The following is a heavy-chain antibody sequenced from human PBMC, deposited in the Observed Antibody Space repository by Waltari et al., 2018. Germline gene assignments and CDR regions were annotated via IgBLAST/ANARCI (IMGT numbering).Heavy chain of an antibody. CDR2: ISSSSIYI. Sequence: EVQLVESGGGLVKPGGYLRLSCAASGFTFSSTSMNWVRQAPGKGLEWVSSISSSSIYIYYADSVKGRFTISRDNAKNSLYLQMNSLRAEDTAVYYCARDPVAAAAPDWFDPWGQGTLVTVSS. V-gene: IGHV3-21*01. CDR3: ARDPVAAAAPDWFDP. D-gene: IGHD6-13*01. CDR1: GFTFSSTS. J-gene: IGHJ5*02.